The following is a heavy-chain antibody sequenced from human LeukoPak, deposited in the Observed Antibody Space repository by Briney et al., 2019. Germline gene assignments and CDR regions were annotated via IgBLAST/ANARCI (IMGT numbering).Heavy chain of an antibody. CDR1: GFTFSSYG. CDR3: ARVAAAGTAVWYFDL. CDR2: ISSSSSYI. D-gene: IGHD6-13*01. J-gene: IGHJ2*01. Sequence: AGGSLRLSCAASGFTFSSYGMTWVRQAPGKGLEWVSSISSSSSYIYYADSVKGRFTISRDNAKNSLYLQMNSLRAEDTAVYYCARVAAAGTAVWYFDLWGRGTLVTVSS. V-gene: IGHV3-21*01.